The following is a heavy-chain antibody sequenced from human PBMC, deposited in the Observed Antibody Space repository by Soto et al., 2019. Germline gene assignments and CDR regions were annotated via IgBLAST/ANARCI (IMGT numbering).Heavy chain of an antibody. CDR1: GGTFSSYA. Sequence: ASVKVSSKASGGTFSSYAISWVRQAPGQGLEWMGWISAYNGNTNYAQKLQGRVTMTTDTSTSTAYMELRSLRSDDTAVYYCARDTAAAGIFDYWGQGTLVTVSS. CDR3: ARDTAAAGIFDY. CDR2: ISAYNGNT. V-gene: IGHV1-18*01. D-gene: IGHD6-13*01. J-gene: IGHJ4*02.